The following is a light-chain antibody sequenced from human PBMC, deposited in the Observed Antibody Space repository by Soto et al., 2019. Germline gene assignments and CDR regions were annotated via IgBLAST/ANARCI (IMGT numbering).Light chain of an antibody. CDR1: QSVSSSY. J-gene: IGKJ1*01. V-gene: IGKV3-20*01. Sequence: EIVSTQSPGALSLTPGERATLXCMASQSVSSSYLAWYQQKPGQAPRLLIYGASSRATGIPDRFSGSGSGTDFTLTISRLEPEDFAVYYCQQYGSSPRTVGQGTKVDIK. CDR2: GAS. CDR3: QQYGSSPRT.